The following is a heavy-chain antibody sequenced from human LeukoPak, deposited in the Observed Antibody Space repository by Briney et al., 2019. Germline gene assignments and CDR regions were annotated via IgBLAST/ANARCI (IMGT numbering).Heavy chain of an antibody. CDR3: AKVRLIAAAGASDAFDI. J-gene: IGHJ3*02. CDR2: ISYDGSNK. Sequence: GGSLRLSCAASGFTFSSYAMHWVRQAPGKGLEWVAVISYDGSNKYYADSVKGRFTISRDNSKNTLYLQMNSLRAEDTAVYYCAKVRLIAAAGASDAFDIWGQGTMVTVSS. D-gene: IGHD6-13*01. V-gene: IGHV3-30*04. CDR1: GFTFSSYA.